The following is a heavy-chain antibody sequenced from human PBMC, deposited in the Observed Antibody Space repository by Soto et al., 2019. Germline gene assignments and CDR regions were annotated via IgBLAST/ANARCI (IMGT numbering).Heavy chain of an antibody. CDR3: ARSYSSGWEFDY. V-gene: IGHV3-11*01. D-gene: IGHD6-19*01. CDR2: ISSTGRTI. Sequence: PGGSLRLSCGASGFTFSNYYMSWIRQAPGKGLEWVSYISSTGRTIYYADSVKGRFTVSRDNAQNSLSLKLNSLRVEDTDVYYCARSYSSGWEFDYWGQGT. J-gene: IGHJ4*02. CDR1: GFTFSNYY.